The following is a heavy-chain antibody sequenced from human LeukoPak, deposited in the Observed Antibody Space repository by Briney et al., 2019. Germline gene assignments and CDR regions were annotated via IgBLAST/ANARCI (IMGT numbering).Heavy chain of an antibody. CDR2: IYYSGST. CDR3: ASHGSGSYEAGAFFDH. CDR1: GGSISRSRDY. V-gene: IGHV4-39*07. D-gene: IGHD3-10*01. J-gene: IGHJ4*02. Sequence: SETLSLTCTVSGGSISRSRDYWGWIRQPPGKGLEWIGSIYYSGSTYYNPSLKSRVTISGDTSKNRFSLKLSSVTAADTAVYYCASHGSGSYEAGAFFDHWGQGTLVTVSS.